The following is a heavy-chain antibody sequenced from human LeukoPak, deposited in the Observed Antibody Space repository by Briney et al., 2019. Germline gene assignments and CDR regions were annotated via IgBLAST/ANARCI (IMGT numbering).Heavy chain of an antibody. Sequence: GGSLRLSCAASGFTFSDYYMSWIRQAPGKGLEWVSYISSSGSTIYYADSVKGRFTISRDNARNSLYLQMNSLRAEDTAVYYCASRSGSYLYYFDYWGQGTLVTVSS. D-gene: IGHD1-26*01. CDR3: ASRSGSYLYYFDY. CDR2: ISSSGSTI. V-gene: IGHV3-11*01. CDR1: GFTFSDYY. J-gene: IGHJ4*02.